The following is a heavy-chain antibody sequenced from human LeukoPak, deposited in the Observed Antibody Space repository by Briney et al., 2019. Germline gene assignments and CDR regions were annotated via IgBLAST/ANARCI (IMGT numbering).Heavy chain of an antibody. CDR3: ARLSGYSYGYIAY. Sequence: SETLSLTCTVSGGSISVSGYYWGWIRQPPGKGLEWIGSIFYTGSTYYNPSLKSRVTISVAMSKNQFSLRLCSVTAADTAVYYCARLSGYSYGYIAYWGQGTLVTVSS. D-gene: IGHD5-18*01. V-gene: IGHV4-39*01. J-gene: IGHJ4*02. CDR1: GGSISVSGYY. CDR2: IFYTGST.